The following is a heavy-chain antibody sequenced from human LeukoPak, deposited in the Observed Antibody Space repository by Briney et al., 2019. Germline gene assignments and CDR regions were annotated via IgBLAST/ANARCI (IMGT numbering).Heavy chain of an antibody. CDR1: GFSLSTSGVG. V-gene: IGHV2-5*01. D-gene: IGHD3-10*01. Sequence: SGPTLVKPTQTLTLTCTFSGFSLSTSGVGVGWIRQPPGKALEWLALIYWNDDKRYSPSLKSRLTITKDTSKNQVVLTMTNMDPVNTATYYCAHMAPIRHGSGSYYPMISYYYYYMDVWGKGTTVTISS. CDR2: IYWNDDK. J-gene: IGHJ6*03. CDR3: AHMAPIRHGSGSYYPMISYYYYYMDV.